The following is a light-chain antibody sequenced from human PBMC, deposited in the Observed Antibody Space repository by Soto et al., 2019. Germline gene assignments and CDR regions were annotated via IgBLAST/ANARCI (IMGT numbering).Light chain of an antibody. V-gene: IGKV1-5*01. Sequence: DIQMTQSPSTLSASVGDRVTITCRASQSISSWLAWYQQKPGKAPKLLIYDASSLESGVPSRFSGSGSGTEFTLTISSLQSEDFAVYYCQHYNNWPPWTFGQGTRLEIK. CDR3: QHYNNWPPWT. J-gene: IGKJ5*01. CDR2: DAS. CDR1: QSISSW.